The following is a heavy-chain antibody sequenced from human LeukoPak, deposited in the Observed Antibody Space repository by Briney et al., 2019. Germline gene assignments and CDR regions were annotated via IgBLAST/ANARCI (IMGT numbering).Heavy chain of an antibody. V-gene: IGHV1-46*01. D-gene: IGHD2-2*01. Sequence: ASVKVSCKASGYTFTSYYMHWVRQAPGQGLEWMGIINPSGGSTSYAQKLQGRVTMTTDTSTSTAYMELRSLRSDDTAVYYCARVWDIVVVPAAPEPNYFDYWGQGTLVTVSS. CDR2: INPSGGST. CDR3: ARVWDIVVVPAAPEPNYFDY. CDR1: GYTFTSYY. J-gene: IGHJ4*02.